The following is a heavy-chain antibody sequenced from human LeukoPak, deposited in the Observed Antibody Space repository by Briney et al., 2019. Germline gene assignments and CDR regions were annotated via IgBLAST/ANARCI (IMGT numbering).Heavy chain of an antibody. CDR2: MNPNSGNT. CDR3: ARAGQWLVPTYYYYYGMDV. V-gene: IGHV1-8*01. D-gene: IGHD6-19*01. CDR1: GYTFTSYD. Sequence: GASVTVSCKASGYTFTSYDINWVRQATGQGLEWMGWMNPNSGNTGYAQKFQGRVTVTRNTSIGTAYMELSSLGSEDTAVYYCARAGQWLVPTYYYYYGMDVWGQGTTVTVSS. J-gene: IGHJ6*02.